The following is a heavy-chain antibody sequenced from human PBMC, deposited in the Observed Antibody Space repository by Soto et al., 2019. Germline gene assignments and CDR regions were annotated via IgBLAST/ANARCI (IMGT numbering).Heavy chain of an antibody. CDR2: ISGSGGST. CDR1: GFTFSSYA. J-gene: IGHJ6*04. D-gene: IGHD2-15*01. Sequence: GGSQRLSCAASGFTFSSYAMSWVRQAPGKGLEWVSAISGSGGSTYYADSVKGRFTISRDNSRNTLYLQMNSLRAEDTAVYYCAKTGVSEDSGGSWTLDVWGKGTTVTVSS. CDR3: AKTGVSEDSGGSWTLDV. V-gene: IGHV3-23*01.